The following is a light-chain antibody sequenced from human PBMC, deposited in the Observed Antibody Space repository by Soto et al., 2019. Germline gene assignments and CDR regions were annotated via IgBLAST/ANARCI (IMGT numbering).Light chain of an antibody. V-gene: IGKV3-20*01. J-gene: IGKJ1*01. CDR2: GAS. CDR1: PSVSSSY. CDR3: QPYGSSPWT. Sequence: EIVLTQSPGTLSLSPGERATLSCRASPSVSSSYLAWYQQKPGQATRLLIYGASSRATGIPDRFSGSCSGTDFTLTISRLEPEDSAVYYCQPYGSSPWTVGQGTKVEIK.